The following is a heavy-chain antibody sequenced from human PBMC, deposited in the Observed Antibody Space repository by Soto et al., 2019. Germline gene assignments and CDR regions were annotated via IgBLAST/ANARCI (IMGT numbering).Heavy chain of an antibody. D-gene: IGHD6-25*01. CDR1: GYTFTTWD. Sequence: GASVKVSCKASGYTFTTWDTQGVGQAPGRGLEWMGWMNPSTGKTGNAQRFQGSVTMTRDTSTSTAYMEVSSLRSEDTGVYYCVRRKERSGPHYFDAWGQGTLVPVSS. CDR3: VRRKERSGPHYFDA. V-gene: IGHV1-8*02. CDR2: MNPSTGKT. J-gene: IGHJ4*02.